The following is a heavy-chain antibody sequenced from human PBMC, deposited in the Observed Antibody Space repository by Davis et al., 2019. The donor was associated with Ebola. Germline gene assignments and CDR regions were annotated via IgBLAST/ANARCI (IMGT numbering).Heavy chain of an antibody. CDR1: GGTFSSYA. V-gene: IGHV1-69*06. Sequence: SVKVSCKASGGTFSSYAISWVRQAPGQGLEWMGGIIPIFGTANYAQKFQGRVTITADKSTSTAYMELSSLRSEDTAVYYCARASREQQLVISWFDPWGQGTLVTVSS. CDR3: ARASREQQLVISWFDP. CDR2: IIPIFGTA. D-gene: IGHD6-13*01. J-gene: IGHJ5*02.